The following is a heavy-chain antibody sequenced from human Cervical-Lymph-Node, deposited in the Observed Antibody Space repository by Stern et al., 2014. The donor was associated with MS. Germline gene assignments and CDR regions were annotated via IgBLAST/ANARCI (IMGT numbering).Heavy chain of an antibody. D-gene: IGHD2-15*01. V-gene: IGHV1-2*04. CDR3: ARGYPFFDN. J-gene: IGHJ4*02. Sequence: QLVQSGAEVKKPGASVKVSCTASGYTFTGFFLHWVRQVPGQGLEWVGWINPNTGVTKSAQKFQGWVTLTRDTSINTVYMELNRLKSDDTAVFYCARGYPFFDNWGQGTLVTVSS. CDR1: GYTFTGFF. CDR2: INPNTGVT.